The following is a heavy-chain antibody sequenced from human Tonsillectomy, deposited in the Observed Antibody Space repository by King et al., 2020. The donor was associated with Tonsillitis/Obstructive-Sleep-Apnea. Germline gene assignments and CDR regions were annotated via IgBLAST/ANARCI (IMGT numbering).Heavy chain of an antibody. CDR1: GYSFTGFY. J-gene: IGHJ5*02. CDR3: AKGGNNWFDP. CDR2: INPTSGGT. Sequence: QVQLVESGAEVKKPGASVKVSCKASGYSFTGFYMHWVRQAPGQGLEWMGWINPTSGGTNYAQKFQGRVTMTRDTSISTAYMELSRLTSDDTAVYYCAKGGNNWFDPWGQGTLVTVSS. D-gene: IGHD3-16*01. V-gene: IGHV1-2*02.